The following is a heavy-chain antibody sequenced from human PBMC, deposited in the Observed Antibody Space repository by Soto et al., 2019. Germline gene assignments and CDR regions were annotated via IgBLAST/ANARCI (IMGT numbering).Heavy chain of an antibody. CDR1: GYTLTSYY. CDR2: INPSGGST. Sequence: ASVKGSCKASGYTLTSYYMHWVRQAPGQGLEWMGIINPSGGSTSYAQKFQGRVTMTRDTSTSTVYMELSSLRSEDTAVYYCARGSYPGIAAAPLDYWGQGTLVTVSS. D-gene: IGHD6-13*01. CDR3: ARGSYPGIAAAPLDY. J-gene: IGHJ4*02. V-gene: IGHV1-46*03.